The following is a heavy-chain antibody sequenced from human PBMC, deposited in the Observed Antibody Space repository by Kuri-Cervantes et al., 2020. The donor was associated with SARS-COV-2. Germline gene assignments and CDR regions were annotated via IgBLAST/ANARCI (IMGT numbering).Heavy chain of an antibody. CDR1: GGTFSSYA. V-gene: IGHV1-69*05. J-gene: IGHJ5*02. CDR3: AADLAITIFRGGFDP. D-gene: IGHD3-3*01. CDR2: IIPIFGTA. Sequence: SVKVSCKASGGTFSSYAISWVRQAPGQGLEWMGGIIPIFGTANYAQKFQGRVTITRDMSTSTAYMELSSLRSEDTAVYYCAADLAITIFRGGFDPWGQGTLVTVSS.